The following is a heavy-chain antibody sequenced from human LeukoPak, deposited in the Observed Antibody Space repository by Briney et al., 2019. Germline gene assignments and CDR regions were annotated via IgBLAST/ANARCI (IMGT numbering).Heavy chain of an antibody. CDR2: IKQDGSEK. V-gene: IGHV3-7*03. CDR3: AKGPRRLELGGVNP. J-gene: IGHJ5*02. Sequence: GGSLRLSCAASGFTFSSYWMSWVRQAPGKGLEWVANIKQDGSEKYYVDSVKGRFTISRDNAKNSLYLQMNSLRAEDTAVYYCAKGPRRLELGGVNPWGQGTLVTVSS. D-gene: IGHD3-16*01. CDR1: GFTFSSYW.